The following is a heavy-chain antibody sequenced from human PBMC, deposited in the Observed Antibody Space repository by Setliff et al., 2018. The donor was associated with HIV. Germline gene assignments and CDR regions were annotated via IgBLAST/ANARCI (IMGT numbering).Heavy chain of an antibody. J-gene: IGHJ4*02. D-gene: IGHD1-26*01. CDR3: ATVRIVGATEFDY. CDR2: VGPEDGET. V-gene: IGHV1-69-2*01. CDR1: GYTFTNYF. Sequence: ASVKVSCKASGYTFTNYFMHWVRQAPGENLEWVGRVGPEDGETRYAMKFQGSVTISADTSTDPTYLSLTSLRSQDTAVYYCATVRIVGATEFDYWGQGTVVTVSS.